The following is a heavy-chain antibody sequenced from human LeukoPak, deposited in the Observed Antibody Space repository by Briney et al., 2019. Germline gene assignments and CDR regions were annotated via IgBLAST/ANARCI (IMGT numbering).Heavy chain of an antibody. Sequence: GASVKVSCKASGYTFTSYYMHGVRQAPGQGLEWMGIINPSGGSTSYAQKFQGRVTMTEDTSTDTAYMELSSLRSEDTAVYYCATGGIQLWLDAFDIWGQGTMVTVSS. D-gene: IGHD5-18*01. CDR3: ATGGIQLWLDAFDI. CDR2: INPSGGST. CDR1: GYTFTSYY. V-gene: IGHV1-46*01. J-gene: IGHJ3*02.